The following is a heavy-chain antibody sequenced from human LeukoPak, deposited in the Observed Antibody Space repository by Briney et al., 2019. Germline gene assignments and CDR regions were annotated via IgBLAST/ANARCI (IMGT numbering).Heavy chain of an antibody. CDR3: AKVSGFYFDY. D-gene: IGHD3-10*01. CDR2: IRYDRSNQ. CDR1: GFTFINYG. Sequence: GGSLRLSCAASGFTFINYGMHWVRQAPGKGLEWVAFIRYDRSNQYYADSVKGRLTISRDNSKNTVYLQMNSLRAEDTAAYYCAKVSGFYFDYWGQGTLVTVSS. V-gene: IGHV3-30*02. J-gene: IGHJ4*02.